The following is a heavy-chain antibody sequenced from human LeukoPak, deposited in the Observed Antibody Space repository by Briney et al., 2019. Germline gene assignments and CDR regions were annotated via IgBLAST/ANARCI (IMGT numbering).Heavy chain of an antibody. V-gene: IGHV4-38-2*01. CDR1: GYSISSVYY. CDR2: IYHSGNT. CDR3: ASTQNYDLHFDY. Sequence: SEPLSLTCPVSGYSISSVYYWGWIRQPPGRGLEWIGSIYHSGNTYYNPSLKSRVTISVDTSKNQFSLNLSSVTAADTAIYYCASTQNYDLHFDYWGQGTLVTVSS. J-gene: IGHJ4*02. D-gene: IGHD3-3*01.